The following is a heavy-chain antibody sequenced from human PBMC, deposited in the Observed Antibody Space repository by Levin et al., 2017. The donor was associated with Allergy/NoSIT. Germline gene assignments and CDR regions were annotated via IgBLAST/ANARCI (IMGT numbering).Heavy chain of an antibody. Sequence: SLKISCTASGFTSNDHAMHWVRQAPGKGLEWVSGTYWRTDGVDYGDAVKGRFTISRDKAKNSLYLQMNSLREEDTALYYCTRDILPGGTDVWGQGTMVTVSS. J-gene: IGHJ6*02. CDR1: GFTSNDHA. CDR2: TYWRTDGV. CDR3: TRDILPGGTDV. D-gene: IGHD2-21*02. V-gene: IGHV3-9*02.